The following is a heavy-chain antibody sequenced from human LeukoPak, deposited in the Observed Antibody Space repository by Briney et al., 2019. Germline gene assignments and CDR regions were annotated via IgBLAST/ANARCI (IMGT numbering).Heavy chain of an antibody. J-gene: IGHJ5*02. CDR1: GFTVSSNY. CDR3: ARVQWQQLVRKGWANWFDP. V-gene: IGHV3-53*01. D-gene: IGHD6-13*01. Sequence: GGSLRLSCAASGFTVSSNYMSWVRKAPGKGLEWVSVIYSGGSTYYADSVKGRFTISRDNSKNTLYLQMNSLRAEDTAVYYCARVQWQQLVRKGWANWFDPWGQGTLVTVSS. CDR2: IYSGGST.